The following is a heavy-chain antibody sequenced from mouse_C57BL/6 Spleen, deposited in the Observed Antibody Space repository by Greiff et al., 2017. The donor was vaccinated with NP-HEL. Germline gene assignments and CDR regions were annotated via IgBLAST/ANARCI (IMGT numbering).Heavy chain of an antibody. Sequence: QVQLQQPGAELVKPGASVKLSCKASGYTFTSYWMHWVKQRPGQGLAWIGMIHPNSGSTNYNEKFKSKATLTVDKSSSTAYMQLSSLTSEDSAVYYCARGKGYGSSYWYFDVWGTGTTVTVSS. CDR1: GYTFTSYW. CDR3: ARGKGYGSSYWYFDV. D-gene: IGHD1-1*01. V-gene: IGHV1-64*01. J-gene: IGHJ1*03. CDR2: IHPNSGST.